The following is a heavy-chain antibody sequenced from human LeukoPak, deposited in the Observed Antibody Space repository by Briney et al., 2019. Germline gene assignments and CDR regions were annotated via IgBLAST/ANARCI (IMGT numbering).Heavy chain of an antibody. CDR2: INHSGGT. D-gene: IGHD2-21*02. V-gene: IGHV4-34*01. Sequence: PSETLSLTCAVYGGSFSGYYWSWIRQPPGKGLEWIGEINHSGGTNYNPSLKSRVTISVDTSKNQFSLKLSSVTAADTAVYYCARRSDCGGDCYSNWFDPWGQGTLVTVSS. CDR3: ARRSDCGGDCYSNWFDP. CDR1: GGSFSGYY. J-gene: IGHJ5*02.